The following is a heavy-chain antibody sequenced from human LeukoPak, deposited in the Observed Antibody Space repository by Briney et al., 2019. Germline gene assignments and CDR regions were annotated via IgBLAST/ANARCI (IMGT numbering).Heavy chain of an antibody. D-gene: IGHD6-13*01. J-gene: IGHJ4*02. CDR3: ARFPRQQLDYYFDY. Sequence: SETLSLTCAVYGGSLSGYYWSWIRQRPGKGVEWIGESNHSGSTNYDPSHKSRGPISVDTYKNQFSLKLSSVTAADAAVYYCARFPRQQLDYYFDYWGQGTLVTVSS. CDR1: GGSLSGYY. V-gene: IGHV4-34*01. CDR2: SNHSGST.